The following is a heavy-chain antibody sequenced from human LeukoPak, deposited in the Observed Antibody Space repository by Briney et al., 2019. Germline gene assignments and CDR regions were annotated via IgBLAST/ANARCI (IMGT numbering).Heavy chain of an antibody. V-gene: IGHV3-30*18. J-gene: IGHJ4*02. Sequence: GGSLRLSCAASGFTFSSYGMHWVRQAPGKGLEWVAVISYDGSNKYYADSVKGRFTISRDNPKNTLYLQMNSLRAEDTAVYYCAKTYGSGSYYKPPPGGYWGQRTLVTVSS. CDR3: AKTYGSGSYYKPPPGGY. CDR2: ISYDGSNK. D-gene: IGHD3-10*01. CDR1: GFTFSSYG.